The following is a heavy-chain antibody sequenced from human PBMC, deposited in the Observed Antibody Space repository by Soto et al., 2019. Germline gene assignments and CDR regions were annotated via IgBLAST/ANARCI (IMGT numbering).Heavy chain of an antibody. CDR3: AREKGGYTGGYFDY. Sequence: QVQLQESGPGLVKPSETLSLTCTVSGGSISSYYWSWIRQPPGKGLEWIGYIYYSGSTNYNPSLKSRVTISVDTSKNQFSLKLSSVTAADTAVYYCAREKGGYTGGYFDYWGQGTLVTVSS. CDR2: IYYSGST. J-gene: IGHJ4*02. D-gene: IGHD2-2*02. V-gene: IGHV4-59*01. CDR1: GGSISSYY.